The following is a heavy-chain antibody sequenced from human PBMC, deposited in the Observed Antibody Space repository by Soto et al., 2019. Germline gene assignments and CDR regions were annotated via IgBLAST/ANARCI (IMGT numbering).Heavy chain of an antibody. Sequence: SETLSLTCSVSGGSISGSYWSRIRQSPGKGLEWLGYVYYTGSTNYSPSLRSRVSISVDTSKNEFSLRLSSVTAADTAVYFCARSVAVPGAHIDYWGQGTQVTVS. D-gene: IGHD6-19*01. V-gene: IGHV4-59*01. CDR2: VYYTGST. CDR1: GGSISGSY. J-gene: IGHJ4*02. CDR3: ARSVAVPGAHIDY.